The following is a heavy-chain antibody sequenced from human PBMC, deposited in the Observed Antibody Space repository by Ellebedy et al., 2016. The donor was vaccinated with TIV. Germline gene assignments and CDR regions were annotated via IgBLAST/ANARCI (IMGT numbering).Heavy chain of an antibody. CDR3: ARGSRDGYNYDFDY. CDR1: GGTFNKYP. D-gene: IGHD5-24*01. J-gene: IGHJ4*02. V-gene: IGHV1-69*13. CDR2: ILPIFGTT. Sequence: AASVKVSCKASGGTFNKYPISWARQAPGQGLEWMGGILPIFGTTEYAQKFQGRVTITADESTSTTYMELSSLRSEDTAVYYCARGSRDGYNYDFDYWGQGTLVTVSS.